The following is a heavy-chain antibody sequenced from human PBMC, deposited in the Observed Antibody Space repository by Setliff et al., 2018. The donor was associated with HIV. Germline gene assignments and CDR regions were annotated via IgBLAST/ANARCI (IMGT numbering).Heavy chain of an antibody. CDR2: IDHSGST. D-gene: IGHD2-2*01. J-gene: IGHJ4*02. CDR1: GGSFSGYY. CDR3: AKYGPNCRSITCDGGYYFDS. Sequence: PSETLSLTCAVYGGSFSGYYWSWIRQAPGKGLEWIGEIDHSGSTTYNPSLKSRVTISVEPSKNHFSLRRTSVTAADTALYYCAKYGPNCRSITCDGGYYFDSWGQGALVTVSS. V-gene: IGHV4-34*01.